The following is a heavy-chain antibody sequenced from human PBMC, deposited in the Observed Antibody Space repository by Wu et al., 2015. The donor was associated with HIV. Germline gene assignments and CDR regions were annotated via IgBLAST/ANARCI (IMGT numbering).Heavy chain of an antibody. V-gene: IGHV1-18*01. Sequence: QVQLVQSGAEVKKPGASVKVSCKASGYTFTSYGISWVRQAPGQGLEWMGWISAYDGDTNQTRGRLSLTIETLTDTAFMDLRDLRIEDSGTYFCAREPPSGRLFIIMDVWGXRD. D-gene: IGHD2-21*02. CDR1: GYTFTSYG. CDR3: AREPPSGRLFIIMDV. J-gene: IGHJ6*04. CDR2: ISAYDGDT.